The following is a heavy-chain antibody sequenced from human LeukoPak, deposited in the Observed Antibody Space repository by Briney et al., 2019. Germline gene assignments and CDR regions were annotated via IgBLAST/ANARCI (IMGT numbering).Heavy chain of an antibody. V-gene: IGHV4-59*01. CDR3: ARYYYDNSGSIYAFDI. Sequence: SETLSLTCTVSGGSISSYYWSWIRQPPGKGLEWIGYIYYSGSTNYNPSLKSRVTISVDTSKNQFSLKLSSVTSADTAVYYCARYYYDNSGSIYAFDIWGQGTMVTVSS. CDR2: IYYSGST. CDR1: GGSISSYY. J-gene: IGHJ3*02. D-gene: IGHD3-22*01.